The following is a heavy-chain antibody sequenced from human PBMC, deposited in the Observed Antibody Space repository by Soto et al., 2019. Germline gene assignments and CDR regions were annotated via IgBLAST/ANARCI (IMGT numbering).Heavy chain of an antibody. CDR3: ESDKARYSYGTYDYSMDV. V-gene: IGHV1-69*02. Sequence: QVQLVQSGAEVKKPGSSVKVSCKASGGTFSSYTISWVRQAPGQGLEWMGRIIPIFGIANYAQKLQGRATITADKCTSTAYMELSSLRSEDTDVYDGESDKARYSYGTYDYSMDVWGKGTTVTVSS. J-gene: IGHJ6*03. CDR2: IIPIFGIA. CDR1: GGTFSSYT. D-gene: IGHD5-18*01.